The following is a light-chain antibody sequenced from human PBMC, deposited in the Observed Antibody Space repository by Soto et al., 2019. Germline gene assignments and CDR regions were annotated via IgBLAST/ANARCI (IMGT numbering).Light chain of an antibody. CDR2: SNS. V-gene: IGLV1-44*01. Sequence: QSVLTQPPSASGTPGQRVTISCSGSSSNVGSNVVNWYQQLPGTAPKLLIYSNSQRPSGVPDRFAGSKSGTSASLAIRGLQSEDEADYYSAAWDDTLNGPIVGGGTKVTVL. CDR1: SSNVGSNV. CDR3: AAWDDTLNGPI. J-gene: IGLJ2*01.